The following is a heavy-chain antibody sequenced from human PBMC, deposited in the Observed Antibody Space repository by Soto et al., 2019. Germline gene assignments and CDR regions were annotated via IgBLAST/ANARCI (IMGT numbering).Heavy chain of an antibody. CDR2: INAKNGAT. CDR3: ARAREDSSGWFDH. D-gene: IGHD6-19*01. J-gene: IGHJ5*02. Sequence: QVQLVQSGAEVRKPGASVKVSCKASGYIFSGNYLHWVRRAPGQGLEWMAWINAKNGATNYAQKFRGRATVTRDMSISTTYLELSGLTSDDTAVYYCARAREDSSGWFDHWGQGTQVTVSP. CDR1: GYIFSGNY. V-gene: IGHV1-2*02.